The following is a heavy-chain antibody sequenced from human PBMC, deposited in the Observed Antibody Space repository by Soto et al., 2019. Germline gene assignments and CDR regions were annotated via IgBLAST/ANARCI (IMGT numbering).Heavy chain of an antibody. CDR3: ARVGFWYNWNVTPLRWFDP. V-gene: IGHV1-18*01. D-gene: IGHD1-1*01. CDR1: GYTFTSYA. Sequence: ASVKVSCKASGYTFTSYAISWVRQAPGQGLEWMGWIIPYNGNANYAQKLQGRVTMTTDTSTSTAYMELRSLRSDDTAVYYCARVGFWYNWNVTPLRWFDPCGQGTLVTVSS. J-gene: IGHJ5*02. CDR2: IIPYNGNA.